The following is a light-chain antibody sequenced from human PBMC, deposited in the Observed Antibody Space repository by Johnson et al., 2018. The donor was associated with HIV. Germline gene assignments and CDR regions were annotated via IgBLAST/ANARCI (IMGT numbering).Light chain of an antibody. CDR1: SSNVGSSF. CDR2: DNN. V-gene: IGLV1-51*01. J-gene: IGLJ1*01. CDR3: GTWDSSLSAAFYV. Sequence: QSVLTQPPSVSAAPGQTVTISCSGSSSNVGSSFVSWYRQVPGTAPKLLIYDNNKRPSGIPGRFSGSKSGPSATLGITGLQTGDEADYYCGTWDSSLSAAFYVFGTGTKVTVL.